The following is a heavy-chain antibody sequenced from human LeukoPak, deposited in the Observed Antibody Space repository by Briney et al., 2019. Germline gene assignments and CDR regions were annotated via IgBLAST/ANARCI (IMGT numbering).Heavy chain of an antibody. CDR3: ARDSSTKDYYDSSGYDPYFDY. D-gene: IGHD3-22*01. Sequence: GGSLRLSCAASGFTFSSYGMHWVRQAPGKGLEWVAVIWYDGSNKYYADSVKGRFTISSDNSKNTLYLQMNSLRAEDTAVYYCARDSSTKDYYDSSGYDPYFDYWGQGTLVTVSS. CDR1: GFTFSSYG. V-gene: IGHV3-33*01. J-gene: IGHJ4*02. CDR2: IWYDGSNK.